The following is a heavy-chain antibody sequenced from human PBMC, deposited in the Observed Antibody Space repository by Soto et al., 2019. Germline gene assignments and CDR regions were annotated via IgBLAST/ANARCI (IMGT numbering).Heavy chain of an antibody. V-gene: IGHV4-59*01. CDR2: IYYSGST. D-gene: IGHD2-21*02. J-gene: IGHJ4*02. Sequence: SETLSLTCTVSGGSISSYYWSWIRQPPGKGPEWIGYIYYSGSTNYNPSLKSRVTISVDTSKNQFSLKLSSVTAADTAVYYCARDNLIGGGLVTDYWGQGTLVTVSS. CDR1: GGSISSYY. CDR3: ARDNLIGGGLVTDY.